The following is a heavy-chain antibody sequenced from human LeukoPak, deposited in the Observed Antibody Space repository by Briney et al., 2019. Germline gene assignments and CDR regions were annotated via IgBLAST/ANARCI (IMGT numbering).Heavy chain of an antibody. CDR1: GYTFTSYY. D-gene: IGHD4-17*01. J-gene: IGHJ3*02. CDR3: ARDPVMTTVTTTGALPDAFDI. Sequence: SVKVSCKASGYTFTSYYMHWVRQAPGQGLEWMGIINPSGGSTSYAQKFQGRVTMTRDTSTSTVYMELSSLRSEDTAVYYRARDPVMTTVTTTGALPDAFDIWGQGTMVTVSS. V-gene: IGHV1-46*01. CDR2: INPSGGST.